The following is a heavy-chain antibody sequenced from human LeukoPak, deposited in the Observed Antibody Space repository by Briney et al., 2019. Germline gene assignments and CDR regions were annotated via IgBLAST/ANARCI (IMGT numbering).Heavy chain of an antibody. Sequence: PRGSLRPSCAASGFTFSSYSMNWVRQAPGKGLEWVSSISSSSSYIYSADSVKGRFNISRDNANNSLDLQLNILRAEDTAVLYCARSPPNRYCSSTSCRPLHYWGQGTLLSVSS. D-gene: IGHD2-2*01. V-gene: IGHV3-21*01. CDR1: GFTFSSYS. J-gene: IGHJ4*02. CDR2: ISSSSSYI. CDR3: ARSPPNRYCSSTSCRPLHY.